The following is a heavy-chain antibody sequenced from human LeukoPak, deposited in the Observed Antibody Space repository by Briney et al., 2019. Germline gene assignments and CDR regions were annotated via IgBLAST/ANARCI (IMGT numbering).Heavy chain of an antibody. CDR3: ARGDIGYNWFDP. J-gene: IGHJ5*02. Sequence: PSETLSLTCTVSGGSISSYYWNWIRQPAGKGLEWIGRINTSGSTNYNPSLKSRVTMSIDTPKNQFSLKLRSVTAADTAVYYCARGDIGYNWFDPWGQGTLVTVSS. CDR1: GGSISSYY. D-gene: IGHD3-9*01. V-gene: IGHV4-4*07. CDR2: INTSGST.